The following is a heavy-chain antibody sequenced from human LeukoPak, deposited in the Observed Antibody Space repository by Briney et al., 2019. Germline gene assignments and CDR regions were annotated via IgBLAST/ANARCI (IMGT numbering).Heavy chain of an antibody. CDR2: ISAYNGNT. V-gene: IGHV1-18*01. Sequence: ASVKVSCKASGYTFTSYGISWVRQAPGQGLEWMGWISAYNGNTNYAQKLQGRVTMTTDTSTSTAYMELRSLRSDDTAVYYCARAHVLLWFGESDDAFDIWGQGTMVIVSS. J-gene: IGHJ3*02. CDR3: ARAHVLLWFGESDDAFDI. CDR1: GYTFTSYG. D-gene: IGHD3-10*01.